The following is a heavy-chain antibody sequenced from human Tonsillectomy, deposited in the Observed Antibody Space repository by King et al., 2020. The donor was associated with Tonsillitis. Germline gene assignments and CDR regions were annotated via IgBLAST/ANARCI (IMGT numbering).Heavy chain of an antibody. D-gene: IGHD3-22*01. Sequence: VQLVESGGGLVKPGGSLRLSCAASGFTFSIYSMNWVRQAPGKGLEWLSSIRSSSSYIYYADSVKGRFTISRDNAKHSLYLQMNSLRVEDTAVYYCARDQFPHYYDSSGPENHDAVDIWGQGTMVTVSA. J-gene: IGHJ3*02. CDR1: GFTFSIYS. CDR3: ARDQFPHYYDSSGPENHDAVDI. V-gene: IGHV3-21*01. CDR2: IRSSSSYI.